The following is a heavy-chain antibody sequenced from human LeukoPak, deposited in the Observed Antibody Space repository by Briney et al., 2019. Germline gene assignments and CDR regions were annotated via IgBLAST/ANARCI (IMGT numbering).Heavy chain of an antibody. Sequence: ASVKVSCKASGYTFTSYGISWVRQAPGQGLEWMGWISAYNGNTNYAQKLQGRVTMTTDTSTSTAYMELRSLRSDDVAVYYCARVLPLMVYAIPDYWGQGTLVTVSS. V-gene: IGHV1-18*03. CDR2: ISAYNGNT. CDR1: GYTFTSYG. D-gene: IGHD2-8*01. J-gene: IGHJ4*02. CDR3: ARVLPLMVYAIPDY.